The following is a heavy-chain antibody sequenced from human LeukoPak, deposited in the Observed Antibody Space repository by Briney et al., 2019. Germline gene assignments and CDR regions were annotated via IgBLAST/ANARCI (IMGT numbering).Heavy chain of an antibody. CDR3: ARETSAAGRFSDNWFDP. V-gene: IGHV1-18*01. J-gene: IGHJ5*02. D-gene: IGHD6-13*01. CDR1: GYTFTSYG. Sequence: ASVKVSCKASGYTFTSYGISWVRQAPGQGLEWMGWISAYNGNTNYAQKLQGRVTMTTDTSTSTAYMELRSLRSDDTAVYYWARETSAAGRFSDNWFDPWGQGTLVAVSS. CDR2: ISAYNGNT.